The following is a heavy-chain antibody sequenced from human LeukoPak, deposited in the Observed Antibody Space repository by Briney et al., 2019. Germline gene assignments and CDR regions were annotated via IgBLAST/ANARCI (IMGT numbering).Heavy chain of an antibody. J-gene: IGHJ4*02. D-gene: IGHD6-19*01. V-gene: IGHV4-59*08. Sequence: SETLSVTCIVSGGSISSYSWNWIRQSPGKGLEWVGYISHSGTTSYNPSLKSRVTISVDTSKNQLSLKLTSVTAADTAVYYCARWDDSAWGFGNWGPGTLVTVSS. CDR1: GGSISSYS. CDR2: ISHSGTT. CDR3: ARWDDSAWGFGN.